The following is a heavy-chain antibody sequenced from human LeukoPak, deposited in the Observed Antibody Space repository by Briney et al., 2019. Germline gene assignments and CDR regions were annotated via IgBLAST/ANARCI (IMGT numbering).Heavy chain of an antibody. J-gene: IGHJ3*02. V-gene: IGHV1-18*01. CDR1: GYTFTKYG. Sequence: ASVKVSCKASGYTFTKYGITWVRQAPGQGLEWMGWISTYNGNTNYAQKLQGRVTITADKSTSTAYMELSSLRSEDTAVYYCARARDNYYDSSGFDAFDIWGQGTMVTVSS. CDR2: ISTYNGNT. D-gene: IGHD3-22*01. CDR3: ARARDNYYDSSGFDAFDI.